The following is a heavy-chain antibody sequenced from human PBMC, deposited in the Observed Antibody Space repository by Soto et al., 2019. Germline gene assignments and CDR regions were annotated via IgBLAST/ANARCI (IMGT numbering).Heavy chain of an antibody. CDR1: GGSISSYY. J-gene: IGHJ6*02. CDR3: ARDGTYYGMDV. CDR2: IYYSGST. D-gene: IGHD1-26*01. V-gene: IGHV4-59*01. Sequence: ETLSLTCTVSGGSISSYYWSWIRQPPGKGLEWIGYIYYSGSTNYNPSLKSRVTISVDTSKNQFSLKLSSVTAADTAVYYCARDGTYYGMDVWGQGTSVTVSS.